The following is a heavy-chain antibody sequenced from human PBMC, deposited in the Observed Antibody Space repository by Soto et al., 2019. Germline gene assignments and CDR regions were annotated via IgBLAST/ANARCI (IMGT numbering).Heavy chain of an antibody. D-gene: IGHD1-7*01. CDR3: AHCYELELGSNWFDP. J-gene: IGHJ5*02. Sequence: QITLKESGPTLVKPTQTLTLTCTFSGFSLSTSGVGVGWIRQPPGKALEWLALIYWNDDKRYSPSLKSRLTITKDTSKNQVVLTMTNMDPVDTATYYCAHCYELELGSNWFDPWGQGTLVTVSS. V-gene: IGHV2-5*01. CDR1: GFSLSTSGVG. CDR2: IYWNDDK.